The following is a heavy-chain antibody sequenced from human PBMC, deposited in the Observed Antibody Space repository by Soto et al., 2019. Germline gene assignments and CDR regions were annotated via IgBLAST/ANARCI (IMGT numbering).Heavy chain of an antibody. Sequence: GPTQLNPTQILRLPCTFSGFSLSTSGMCVSWIRQAPGKALEWLARIDWDDDKYYSTYLKTRLTISKDTSKNQVVLTMTNMDPVDTATYYCARMTSGYDHKYHYYCMDVWGQGNTVTVSS. CDR1: GFSLSTSGMC. D-gene: IGHD5-12*01. CDR3: ARMTSGYDHKYHYYCMDV. J-gene: IGHJ6*02. V-gene: IGHV2-70*11. CDR2: IDWDDDK.